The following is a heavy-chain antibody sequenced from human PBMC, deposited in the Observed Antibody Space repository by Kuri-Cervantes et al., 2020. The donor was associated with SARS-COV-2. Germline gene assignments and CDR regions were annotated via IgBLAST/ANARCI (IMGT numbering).Heavy chain of an antibody. CDR1: GYTFTGYY. CDR2: INPNSGGT. D-gene: IGHD3-10*01. V-gene: IGHV1-2*04. CDR3: ARDQTITLVRGLIQTGGYFDF. Sequence: ASVKVSCKASGYTFTGYYMHWVRQAPGQGLEWMGWINPNSGGTNYAQKFQGWVTMTRDTSASTAYMELSSLRSEDTAVYHCARDQTITLVRGLIQTGGYFDFWGQGTLVTVSS. J-gene: IGHJ4*02.